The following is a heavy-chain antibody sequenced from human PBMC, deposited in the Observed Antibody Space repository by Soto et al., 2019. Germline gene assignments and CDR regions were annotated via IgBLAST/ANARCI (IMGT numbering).Heavy chain of an antibody. CDR1: GGSFSGYY. Sequence: PSETLSLTCAVYGGSFSGYYWSWIRQPPGKGLEWIGEINHSGSTYYNPSLKSRVTISVDTSKNQFSLKLSSVTAADTAVYYCARSYGSGNYYGVPSNWFDPWGQGTLVTVSS. D-gene: IGHD3-10*01. CDR2: INHSGST. J-gene: IGHJ5*02. CDR3: ARSYGSGNYYGVPSNWFDP. V-gene: IGHV4-34*01.